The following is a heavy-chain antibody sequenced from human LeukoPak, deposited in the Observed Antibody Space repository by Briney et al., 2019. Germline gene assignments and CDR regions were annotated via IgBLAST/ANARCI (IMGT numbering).Heavy chain of an antibody. V-gene: IGHV3-20*01. CDR1: GFTFDDYG. J-gene: IGHJ3*02. Sequence: GGSLRLSCAASGFTFDDYGMSWVRQAPGKGLEWVSGINWNGGSTGYADSVKGRFTISRDNAKNSLYLQMNSLRAEDTALYHCARDRGEWLANDAFDIWGQGTMVTVSS. D-gene: IGHD6-19*01. CDR2: INWNGGST. CDR3: ARDRGEWLANDAFDI.